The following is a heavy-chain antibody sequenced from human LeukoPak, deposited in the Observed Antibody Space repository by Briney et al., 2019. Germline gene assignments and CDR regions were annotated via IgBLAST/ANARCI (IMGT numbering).Heavy chain of an antibody. Sequence: PGGSLRLSCAASGFIFDDYAMHWVRQGPGKGLEWVSSIYWNSGAIGYADSVKGRFTISRDNAKNSLYLQMNSLRAEDTALYYCAKDRSRYVLDGFDMWGQGTMVTVSS. CDR1: GFIFDDYA. CDR2: IYWNSGAI. D-gene: IGHD3-10*01. CDR3: AKDRSRYVLDGFDM. V-gene: IGHV3-9*01. J-gene: IGHJ3*02.